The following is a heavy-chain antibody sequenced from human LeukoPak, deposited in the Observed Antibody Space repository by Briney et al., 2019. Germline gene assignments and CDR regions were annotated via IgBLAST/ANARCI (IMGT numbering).Heavy chain of an antibody. CDR3: ARSNLNDY. Sequence: PGGSLRLSCAASGFTFSTYWMTWVRQAPGKGLVWVSAITSSSSSNIYYADSVKGRFTISRDNAKNSLYLQMNSLRAEDTAAYHCARSNLNDYWGQGTLVTVSS. V-gene: IGHV3-21*01. J-gene: IGHJ4*02. D-gene: IGHD2/OR15-2a*01. CDR1: GFTFSTYW. CDR2: ITSSSSSNI.